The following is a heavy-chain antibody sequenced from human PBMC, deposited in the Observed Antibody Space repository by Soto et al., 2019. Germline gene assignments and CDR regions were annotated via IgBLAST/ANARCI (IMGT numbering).Heavy chain of an antibody. CDR1: GFTFTSSA. CDR2: IVVGSGNT. J-gene: IGHJ6*02. D-gene: IGHD3-3*01. V-gene: IGHV1-58*01. CDR3: AASFGVVQYYGMDV. Sequence: ASVKVSCKASGFTFTSSAVQWVRQARGQRLEWIGWIVVGSGNTNYAQKFQERVTITRGMSTSTAYMELSSLRSEDTAVYYCAASFGVVQYYGMDVWGQGTTVTVSS.